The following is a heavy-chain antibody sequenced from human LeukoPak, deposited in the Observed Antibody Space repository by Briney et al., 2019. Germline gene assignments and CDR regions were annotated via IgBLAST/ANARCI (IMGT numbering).Heavy chain of an antibody. CDR2: IWYDGSNK. D-gene: IGHD4-23*01. V-gene: IGHV3-33*01. CDR3: ARDSASVASDAFDI. CDR1: GFTFSSYG. J-gene: IGHJ3*02. Sequence: PGGSLRLSCAASGFTFSSYGMHWVRQAPGKGPEWVAVIWYDGSNKYYADSVKGRFTISRDNSKNTLYLQMNSLRAEDTAVYYCARDSASVASDAFDIWGQGTMVTVSS.